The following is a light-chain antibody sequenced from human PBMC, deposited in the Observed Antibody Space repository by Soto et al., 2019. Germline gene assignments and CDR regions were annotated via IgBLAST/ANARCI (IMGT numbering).Light chain of an antibody. CDR2: GAS. CDR1: QSVSSTY. V-gene: IGKV3-20*01. CDR3: QQYTRSPPLT. J-gene: IGKJ4*01. Sequence: EIVLTQSPGTLSLSPGERATLSCRASQSVSSTYFAWYQQKPGQSPRLLIYGASSRATGIPDRFSGSGSGTDFSLTISRLEPEDVAAYYCQQYTRSPPLTLGGRTKVDIK.